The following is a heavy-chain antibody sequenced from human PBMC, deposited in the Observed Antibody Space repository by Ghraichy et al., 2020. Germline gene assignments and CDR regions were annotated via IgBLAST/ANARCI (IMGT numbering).Heavy chain of an antibody. D-gene: IGHD2-8*02. Sequence: GGSLRLSCAASGFTFNKFWMSWVRQTPGKGLEWVANMNDDGREKHYVDSVKGRFTMSRDNAKNSFFLQMSSLRADDTAVYYCARGGENWCEAVYWGQGTLVSVSS. V-gene: IGHV3-7*03. J-gene: IGHJ4*02. CDR1: GFTFNKFW. CDR2: MNDDGREK. CDR3: ARGGENWCEAVY.